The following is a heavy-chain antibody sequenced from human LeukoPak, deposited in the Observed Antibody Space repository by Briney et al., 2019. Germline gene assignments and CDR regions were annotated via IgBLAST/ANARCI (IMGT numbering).Heavy chain of an antibody. CDR1: GGSISHYY. Sequence: SETLSLTCTVSGGSISHYYWSWIRQPPGKGLEWIGRIYTSGSTNYNPSLKSRVTMSVDTSKNQFSLKLSSVTAADTAVYYCARGPFTMLRGADNWFDPWGQGTLVTVSS. CDR2: IYTSGST. D-gene: IGHD3-10*01. J-gene: IGHJ5*02. CDR3: ARGPFTMLRGADNWFDP. V-gene: IGHV4-4*07.